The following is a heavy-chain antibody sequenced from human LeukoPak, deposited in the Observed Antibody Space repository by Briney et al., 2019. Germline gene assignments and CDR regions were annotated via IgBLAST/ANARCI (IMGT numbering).Heavy chain of an antibody. CDR3: AKSRVPDYYDSSGYYFFDY. CDR2: ISGSGGST. J-gene: IGHJ4*02. CDR1: GFTFSNYA. Sequence: GGSLRLSCATSGFTFSNYAMSWVRQAPGKGLEWVSAISGSGGSTYYADSVKGRFTISRDNSKNTLYLHMNSLRAEDTAVYYCAKSRVPDYYDSSGYYFFDYWGQGTLVTVSS. D-gene: IGHD3-22*01. V-gene: IGHV3-23*01.